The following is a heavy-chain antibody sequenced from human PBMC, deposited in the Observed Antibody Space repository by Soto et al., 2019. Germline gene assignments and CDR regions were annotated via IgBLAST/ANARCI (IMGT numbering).Heavy chain of an antibody. Sequence: SETLSLTCTVSGGSITRGGYYWSWIRQHPGKGLEWIGYIYNSGTTYYNPSLKSRVTISVDTSKNQFSLKLTSVTAADTAVYYCARRYGSAIDYWGQGSPVTVSS. CDR1: GGSITRGGYY. D-gene: IGHD1-26*01. J-gene: IGHJ4*02. CDR2: IYNSGTT. CDR3: ARRYGSAIDY. V-gene: IGHV4-31*03.